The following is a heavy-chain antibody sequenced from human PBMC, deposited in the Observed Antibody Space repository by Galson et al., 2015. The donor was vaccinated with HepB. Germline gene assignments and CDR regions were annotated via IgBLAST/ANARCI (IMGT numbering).Heavy chain of an antibody. V-gene: IGHV1-18*01. CDR2: ISSYNGHT. CDR3: ARVYNSGWYGHFDY. Sequence: SVKVSCKAYGYTFTSYGISWVRQAPGQGLQWMGWISSYNGHTNYPQHLQGRVTMTTDPSTSTAYMDLRSLGSDDTAVYYCARVYNSGWYGHFDYWGQGTLVTVSS. CDR1: GYTFTSYG. J-gene: IGHJ4*02. D-gene: IGHD6-19*01.